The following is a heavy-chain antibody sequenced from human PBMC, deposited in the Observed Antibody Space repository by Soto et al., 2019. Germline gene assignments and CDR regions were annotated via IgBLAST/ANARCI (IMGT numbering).Heavy chain of an antibody. D-gene: IGHD1-26*01. CDR2: TYYRSKWYS. V-gene: IGHV6-1*01. Sequence: SQTLSLSCAISGDSVSSNSATWNWIRQSPSRGLEWLGRTYYRSKWYSDYAVSVKSRITINPDTSKNQFSLQLNSVTPEDTAVYYCARAAYSGSYQGYFDYWGQGTLVTVSS. CDR1: GDSVSSNSAT. CDR3: ARAAYSGSYQGYFDY. J-gene: IGHJ4*02.